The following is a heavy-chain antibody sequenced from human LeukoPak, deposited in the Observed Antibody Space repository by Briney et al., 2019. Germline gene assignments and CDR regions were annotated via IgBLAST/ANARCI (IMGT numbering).Heavy chain of an antibody. CDR2: ISGSGGST. Sequence: GGSLRLSCAASGFTFSSYAMSWVRQAPGKGLEWVSAISGSGGSTYYADSVKGRFTISRDNSKNTLYLQMNSLRAEDTAVYYCAKGYGMGYSSSWYERYYFDYWGQGTLVTVSS. CDR3: AKGYGMGYSSSWYERYYFDY. CDR1: GFTFSSYA. V-gene: IGHV3-23*01. D-gene: IGHD6-13*01. J-gene: IGHJ4*02.